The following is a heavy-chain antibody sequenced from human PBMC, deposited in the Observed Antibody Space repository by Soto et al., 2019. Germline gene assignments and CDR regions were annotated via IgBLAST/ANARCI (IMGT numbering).Heavy chain of an antibody. CDR2: ISSNSASV. J-gene: IGHJ2*01. CDR3: AKCFFFQAEDGIRVTVPVSAFLLNRSSDL. V-gene: IGHV3-9*01. D-gene: IGHD3-16*02. Sequence: KVLEWVSGISSNSASVGYADSVQGRFTISRDNAQNSLYLQMNSLRPEDTAWYYCAKCFFFQAEDGIRVTVPVSAFLLNRSSDL.